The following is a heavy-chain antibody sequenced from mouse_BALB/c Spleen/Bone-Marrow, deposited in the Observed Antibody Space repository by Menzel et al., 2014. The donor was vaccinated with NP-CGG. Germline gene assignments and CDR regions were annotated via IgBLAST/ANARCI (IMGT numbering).Heavy chain of an antibody. Sequence: QVQLQQPGAELMKPGASVKISCKATGYTFSSYWIEWVKPRPGHGLEWIGEILPGSGSTNYNEKFKGKATFTADTSSNTAYMQLSSLTSEDSAVYYCAREDGLWYFDVWGAGTTVTVSS. CDR1: GYTFSSYW. CDR2: ILPGSGST. J-gene: IGHJ1*01. V-gene: IGHV1-9*01. D-gene: IGHD1-1*01. CDR3: AREDGLWYFDV.